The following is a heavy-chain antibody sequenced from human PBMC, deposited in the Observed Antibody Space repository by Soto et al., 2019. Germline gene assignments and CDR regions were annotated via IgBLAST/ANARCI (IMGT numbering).Heavy chain of an antibody. CDR3: AKDLVAVAATSPYDAFDI. CDR2: ISGSGGST. D-gene: IGHD6-19*01. V-gene: IGHV3-23*01. J-gene: IGHJ3*02. Sequence: GESLKISCAASGFTFSSYAMSWVRQAPGKGLEWVSAISGSGGSTYYADSVKGRFTISRDNSKNTLYLQMNSLRAEDTAVYYCAKDLVAVAATSPYDAFDIWGQGTMVTVSS. CDR1: GFTFSSYA.